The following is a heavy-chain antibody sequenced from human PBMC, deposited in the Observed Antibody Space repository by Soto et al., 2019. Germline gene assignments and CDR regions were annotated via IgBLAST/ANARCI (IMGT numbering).Heavy chain of an antibody. CDR3: ARGNRVATRSFDY. Sequence: ASVKVSCKASGYTFTSYYMHLVRQAPVQVLELIVIINPSFFSTSYSQKFQGRFTITMYTSTITFYIELSSLRSDDTSVYYCARGNRVATRSFDYWGQGTLVTVSS. CDR2: INPSFFST. J-gene: IGHJ4*02. D-gene: IGHD5-12*01. CDR1: GYTFTSYY. V-gene: IGHV1-46*03.